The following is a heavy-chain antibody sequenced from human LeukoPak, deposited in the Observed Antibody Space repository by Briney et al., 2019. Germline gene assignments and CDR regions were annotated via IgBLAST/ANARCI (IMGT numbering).Heavy chain of an antibody. Sequence: GGSLRLSCATSGFSFSSYAMSWVRQAPGKGLEWVSAMSSSDDGRYYAASVRGRFTISRDTSRSTLYLQMNSLRAEDAAVYYCARAGLWSGELSAFFDYWGQGTLVTVSS. CDR3: ARAGLWSGELSAFFDY. V-gene: IGHV3-23*01. D-gene: IGHD3-10*01. J-gene: IGHJ4*02. CDR1: GFSFSSYA. CDR2: MSSSDDGR.